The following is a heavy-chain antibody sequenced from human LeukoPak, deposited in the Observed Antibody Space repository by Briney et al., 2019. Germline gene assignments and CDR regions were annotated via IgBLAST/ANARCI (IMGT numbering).Heavy chain of an antibody. Sequence: ASVKVSCKASGYTFTSYAMHWVRQAPGQRLEWMGWINAGSGNTKYSQKFQGRVTITRDTSASTAYMELSSLRSEDTAVYYCARKYCSSTSCSWFDPWGQGTLVTVSS. CDR3: ARKYCSSTSCSWFDP. CDR2: INAGSGNT. V-gene: IGHV1-3*01. D-gene: IGHD2-2*01. CDR1: GYTFTSYA. J-gene: IGHJ5*02.